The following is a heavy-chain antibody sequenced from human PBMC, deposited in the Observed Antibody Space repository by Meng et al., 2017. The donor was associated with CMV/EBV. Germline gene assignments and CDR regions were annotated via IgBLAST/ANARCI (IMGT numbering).Heavy chain of an antibody. Sequence: SETLSITCAVYGGSFSGYYWSWIRQPPGKGLEWIGEINHSGSTNYNPSLKSRVTISVDTSKNQFSLKLSSVTAADTAVYYCARKITMVRGVISRESWFDYWGQGTLVTVSS. CDR2: INHSGST. J-gene: IGHJ4*02. CDR3: ARKITMVRGVISRESWFDY. CDR1: GGSFSGYY. V-gene: IGHV4-34*01. D-gene: IGHD3-10*01.